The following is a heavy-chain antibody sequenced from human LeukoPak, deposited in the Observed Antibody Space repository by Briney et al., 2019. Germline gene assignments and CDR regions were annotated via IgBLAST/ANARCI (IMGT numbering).Heavy chain of an antibody. CDR2: ISYDGTNK. D-gene: IGHD2-2*01. CDR1: GFTFSSYG. J-gene: IGHJ5*02. Sequence: PGGSLRLSCAASGFTFSSYGIHWVRQAPGKGLEWVAVISYDGTNKDYTDSVKGRFTISRDNSKNTLYLQMNRLRTEDTAVYFCARGRPAQFAFDPWGQGTLVTVSS. CDR3: ARGRPAQFAFDP. V-gene: IGHV3-30*03.